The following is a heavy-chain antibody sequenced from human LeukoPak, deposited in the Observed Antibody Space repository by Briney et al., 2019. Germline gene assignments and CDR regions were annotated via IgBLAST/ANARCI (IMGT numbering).Heavy chain of an antibody. J-gene: IGHJ6*03. D-gene: IGHD6-13*01. Sequence: SVKVSCKASGGTFSSYAISWVRQAPGQGLEWMGGIIPIFGTANYAQKFQGRVTITADKSTSTAYMELSSLRSEDTAVYYCALAAADDYDYYYMDVWGKGTTVTVSS. V-gene: IGHV1-69*06. CDR2: IIPIFGTA. CDR1: GGTFSSYA. CDR3: ALAAADDYDYYYMDV.